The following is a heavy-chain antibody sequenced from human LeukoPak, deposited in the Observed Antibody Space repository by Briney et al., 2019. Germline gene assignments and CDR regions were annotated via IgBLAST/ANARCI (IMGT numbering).Heavy chain of an antibody. J-gene: IGHJ6*02. Sequence: SETLSLTCAVYGGSFSGYYWSWIRQPPGKGLEWIGEINHSGSTNYNPSLKSRVTISVDTSKNQFSLKLSSVTAADTAVYYCASDRISSSWHHYYYGMDVWGQGTTVTVSS. V-gene: IGHV4-34*01. D-gene: IGHD6-13*01. CDR2: INHSGST. CDR1: GGSFSGYY. CDR3: ASDRISSSWHHYYYGMDV.